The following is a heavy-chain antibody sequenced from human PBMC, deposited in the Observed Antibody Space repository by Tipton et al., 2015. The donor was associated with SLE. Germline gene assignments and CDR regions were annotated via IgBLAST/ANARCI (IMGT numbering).Heavy chain of an antibody. J-gene: IGHJ5*02. CDR1: GGSISSSSYY. Sequence: TLSLTCTVSGGSISSSSYYWGWIRQPPGKGLEWIGSFYYSGSTYYNPSLKSRVTISVDTSKNQFSLKLSSVTAADTAVYYCARGLRAQYQLLSYNWFDPWGQGTLVTVSS. V-gene: IGHV4-39*07. CDR3: ARGLRAQYQLLSYNWFDP. CDR2: FYYSGST. D-gene: IGHD2-2*01.